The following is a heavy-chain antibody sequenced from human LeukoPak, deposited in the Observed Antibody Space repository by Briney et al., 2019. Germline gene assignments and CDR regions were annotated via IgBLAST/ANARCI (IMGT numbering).Heavy chain of an antibody. Sequence: GGSLRLSRAASGFTLSTYTMHWVRQAPGKGLEWVAVLSYDGTNKYNADSVKGRFTVSRDSSKNTLYLQMNSLRAEDTAVYYCARSQGQLYCSTSSCYYFDYWGQGTLVTVSS. CDR1: GFTLSTYT. CDR2: LSYDGTNK. D-gene: IGHD2-2*01. CDR3: ARSQGQLYCSTSSCYYFDY. J-gene: IGHJ4*02. V-gene: IGHV3-30-3*01.